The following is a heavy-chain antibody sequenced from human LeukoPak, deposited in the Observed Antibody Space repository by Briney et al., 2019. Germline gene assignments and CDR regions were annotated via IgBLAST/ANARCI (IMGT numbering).Heavy chain of an antibody. D-gene: IGHD2-15*01. Sequence: PSETLSLTCAVYGGSFSGYYWSWIRQPPGKGLEWIGEINHSGSTNYNPSLKSRVTISVDTSKNQFSLKLSSVTAADTAVYYCAVRRCLGYCSGGSWSPMDVWGQGTTVTASS. CDR3: AVRRCLGYCSGGSWSPMDV. CDR1: GGSFSGYY. V-gene: IGHV4-34*01. CDR2: INHSGST. J-gene: IGHJ6*02.